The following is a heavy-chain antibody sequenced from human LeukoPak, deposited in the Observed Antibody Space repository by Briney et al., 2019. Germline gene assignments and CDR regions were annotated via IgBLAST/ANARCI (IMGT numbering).Heavy chain of an antibody. CDR1: GFTFSSYS. V-gene: IGHV3-21*04. D-gene: IGHD6-19*01. Sequence: GGSLRLSCAASGFTFSSYSMNWVRQAPGKGLEWVSSISSSSTSIYYTDSVKGRFTISRDNAKNSLYLQMNSLKTEDTAVYYCIAVAGQFDYWGQGTLVTVSS. CDR2: ISSSSTSI. J-gene: IGHJ4*02. CDR3: IAVAGQFDY.